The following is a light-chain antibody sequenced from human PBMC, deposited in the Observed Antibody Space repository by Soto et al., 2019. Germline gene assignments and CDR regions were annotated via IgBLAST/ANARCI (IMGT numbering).Light chain of an antibody. V-gene: IGKV1-5*03. J-gene: IGKJ1*01. CDR1: QSISSW. CDR2: KAS. CDR3: QHYNTYPWT. Sequence: DIQMTQSPSILSASVGDRVTITCRASQSISSWLAWYQQKPGKAPNILIYKASHLEDGVPSRFSGSGSGTEFTLTISSLQPGDFATYYCQHYNTYPWTFGERSKVDVK.